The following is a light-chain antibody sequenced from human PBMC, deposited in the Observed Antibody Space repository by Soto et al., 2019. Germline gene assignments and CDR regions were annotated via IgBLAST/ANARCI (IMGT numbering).Light chain of an antibody. CDR2: AAS. V-gene: IGKV3-11*01. J-gene: IGKJ4*01. CDR1: QNVSSY. CDR3: QQRSNWPPALT. Sequence: EIVLTQSPATLSLSPGERATLSCRASQNVSSYLAWCQQKPGQAPRLLIHAASNRPPGIPARFSGSGSGTDFTLTISSLQPEDFAIYYCQQRSNWPPALTFGGGTKVEIK.